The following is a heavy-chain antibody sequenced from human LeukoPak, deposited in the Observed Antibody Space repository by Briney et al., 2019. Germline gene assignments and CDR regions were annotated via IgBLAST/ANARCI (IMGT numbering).Heavy chain of an antibody. CDR1: GGSISSYY. V-gene: IGHV4-34*01. CDR3: ARGLFGESDLGYFDY. Sequence: SETLSLTCTVSGGSISSYYWSWIRQPPGKGLEWIGEINHSGSTNYNPSLKSRVTISVDTSKNQFSLKLSSVTAADTAVYYCARGLFGESDLGYFDYWGQGTLVTVSS. J-gene: IGHJ4*02. CDR2: INHSGST. D-gene: IGHD3-10*02.